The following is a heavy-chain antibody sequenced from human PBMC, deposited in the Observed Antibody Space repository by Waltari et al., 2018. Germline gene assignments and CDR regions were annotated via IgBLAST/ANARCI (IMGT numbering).Heavy chain of an antibody. Sequence: EVQLVESGGGLVQPGRSLNPSCAASGFTFDAYAIHWVRQTTGKGLEWVSGISWNSGTIAYADSVKGRFTISRDNAKNSLYLQMNSLRTEDTALYYCVKDINIGGQWLALRGDSWGQGTRVTVSS. CDR2: ISWNSGTI. CDR3: VKDINIGGQWLALRGDS. D-gene: IGHD6-19*01. J-gene: IGHJ4*02. V-gene: IGHV3-9*01. CDR1: GFTFDAYA.